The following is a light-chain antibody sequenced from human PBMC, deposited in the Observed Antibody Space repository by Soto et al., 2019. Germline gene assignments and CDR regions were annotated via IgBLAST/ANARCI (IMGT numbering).Light chain of an antibody. CDR1: QSVSSSY. J-gene: IGKJ1*01. CDR3: QQYGSSRWT. V-gene: IGKV3-20*01. CDR2: GAS. Sequence: IGWTKSTATRYISPEERSTLSFMASQSVSSSYSAWYQQKPGQAPRLLIYGASSRATGIPDRFSGSGSGTDFTLTISRLEPEDFAVYYCQQYGSSRWTFGQGTKVDIK.